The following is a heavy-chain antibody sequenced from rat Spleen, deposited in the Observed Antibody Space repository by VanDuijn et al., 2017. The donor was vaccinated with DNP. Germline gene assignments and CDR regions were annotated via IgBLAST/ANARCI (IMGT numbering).Heavy chain of an antibody. V-gene: IGHV5-25*01. CDR2: GSPSGSRT. Sequence: EVQLVESGGGLVQPGRSLKLSCAASGFTFSNYYMAWVRQAPKKGLEWVAAGSPSGSRTLYPDSVKGRFTISRDNAKSSLYLQMNSLKSEDTATYYCARHRAIAAIWDYWGQGVMVTVSS. CDR3: ARHRAIAAIWDY. D-gene: IGHD1-2*01. J-gene: IGHJ2*01. CDR1: GFTFSNYY.